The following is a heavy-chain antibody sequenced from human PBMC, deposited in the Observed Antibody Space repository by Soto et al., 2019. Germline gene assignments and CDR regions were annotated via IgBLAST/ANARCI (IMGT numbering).Heavy chain of an antibody. CDR3: VTHVAATDPHNWFAP. J-gene: IGHJ5*02. Sequence: QVQLVQSGAEVKKPGSSVKVSCKASGGTFSSYAISWVRQAPGQGLEWMGGLIPIFGTANYAQKFQGRVTITAGESTSTAYMEPSSLRSEDTAVYYCVTHVAATDPHNWFAPWGQGTLVTVSS. V-gene: IGHV1-69*12. D-gene: IGHD6-19*01. CDR2: LIPIFGTA. CDR1: GGTFSSYA.